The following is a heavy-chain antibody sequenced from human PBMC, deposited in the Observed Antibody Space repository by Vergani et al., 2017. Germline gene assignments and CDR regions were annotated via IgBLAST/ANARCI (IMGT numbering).Heavy chain of an antibody. D-gene: IGHD6-13*01. Sequence: QVQLVESGGGVVQPGGSLRLSCAASGFTFSSYGMHWVRQAPGKGLEWVAFIRYDGSNKYDADSVKGRFTISRDNSNNTLYLQMNSLKAEDTAVYYCANDSSRAAAGSFLGIRYSHFDYWGQGPLVIVSS. CDR3: ANDSSRAAAGSFLGIRYSHFDY. CDR1: GFTFSSYG. CDR2: IRYDGSNK. J-gene: IGHJ4*02. V-gene: IGHV3-30*02.